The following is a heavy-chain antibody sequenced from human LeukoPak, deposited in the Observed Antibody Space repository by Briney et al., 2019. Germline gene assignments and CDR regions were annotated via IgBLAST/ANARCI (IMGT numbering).Heavy chain of an antibody. CDR3: ARDRQGEYSGSYYGGY. J-gene: IGHJ4*02. V-gene: IGHV1-46*01. CDR1: GYTFTSYY. D-gene: IGHD1-26*01. CDR2: INPSGGST. Sequence: ASVKVSCKASGYTFTSYYMHWVRQAPGQGLEWMGIINPSGGSTSYAQKFQGRVTMTRDTSTSTVYMELSSLRSEDTAVYYCARDRQGEYSGSYYGGYWGQGTLVTVSS.